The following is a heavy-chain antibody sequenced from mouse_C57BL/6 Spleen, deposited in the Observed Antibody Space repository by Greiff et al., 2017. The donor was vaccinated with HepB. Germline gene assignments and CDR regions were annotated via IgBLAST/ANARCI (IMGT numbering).Heavy chain of an antibody. Sequence: QVQLQQPGAELVKPGASVKLSCKASGYTFTSYWMQWVKQRPGQGLEWIGEIDPSDSSTNYNQKFKGKATLTVDTSSSTAYMQLSSLTSEDSAVYYCARWSRSGFAYWGQGTRVTVSA. J-gene: IGHJ3*01. CDR1: GYTFTSYW. CDR3: ARWSRSGFAY. V-gene: IGHV1-50*01. CDR2: IDPSDSST.